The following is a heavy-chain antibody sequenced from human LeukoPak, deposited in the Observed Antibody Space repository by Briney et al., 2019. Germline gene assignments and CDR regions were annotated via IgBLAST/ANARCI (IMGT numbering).Heavy chain of an antibody. J-gene: IGHJ5*02. CDR3: ARDRANWFDP. V-gene: IGHV4-59*01. CDR1: GGSISSYY. CDR2: IYYSGST. Sequence: PSETLSLTCAVYGGSISSYYWSWIRQPPGKGLERIGYIYYSGSTNYNPSLKSRVTISEDTSKNQFSLKLSSVTAADTAVYYCARDRANWFDPWGQGTLVTVSS.